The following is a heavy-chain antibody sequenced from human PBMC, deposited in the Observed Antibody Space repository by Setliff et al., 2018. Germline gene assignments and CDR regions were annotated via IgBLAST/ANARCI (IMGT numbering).Heavy chain of an antibody. Sequence: SETLSLTCAVYGRSFSGYYWSWIRQPPGKGLEWIGEINYSGSTNYNPSLKSRVTISVDTSKNQFSLKLSSVTAADTAVYYCTREVYSGSYGAFDIWGQGTMVTVSS. J-gene: IGHJ3*02. CDR3: TREVYSGSYGAFDI. CDR1: GRSFSGYY. D-gene: IGHD1-26*01. V-gene: IGHV4-34*01. CDR2: INYSGST.